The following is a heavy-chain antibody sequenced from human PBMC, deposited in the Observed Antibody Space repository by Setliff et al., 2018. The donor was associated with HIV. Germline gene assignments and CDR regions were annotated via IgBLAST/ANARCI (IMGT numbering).Heavy chain of an antibody. CDR2: ISAYNGNT. J-gene: IGHJ4*02. Sequence: ASVKVSCKASGYSFINYGISWVRQAPGQGLEWMGWISAYNGNTHYAQKFQGRVTITTDESTSTAYMEVNSLRSEDTAVYFCARTSSALTTRGEYYFDYWGQGTLVTVSS. D-gene: IGHD4-4*01. CDR3: ARTSSALTTRGEYYFDY. V-gene: IGHV1-18*01. CDR1: GYSFINYG.